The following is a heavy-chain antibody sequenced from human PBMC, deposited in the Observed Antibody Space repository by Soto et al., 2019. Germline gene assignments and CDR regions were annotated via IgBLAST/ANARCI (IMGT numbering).Heavy chain of an antibody. CDR3: AKETYSGPLDY. D-gene: IGHD2-15*01. J-gene: IGHJ4*02. V-gene: IGHV3-30*18. CDR1: GFTFSSYG. CDR2: ISYDGSNK. Sequence: QVPLVESGGGVVQPGRSLRLSCAASGFTFSSYGMHWVRQAPGTGLEWVAVISYDGSNKYYADSVKGRFTISRDNSKNTLDLQMNSLRAEDTAVYYCAKETYSGPLDYWGQGTLVTVSS.